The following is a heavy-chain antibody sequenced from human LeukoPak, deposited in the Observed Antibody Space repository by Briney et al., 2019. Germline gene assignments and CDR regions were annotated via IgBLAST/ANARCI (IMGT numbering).Heavy chain of an antibody. Sequence: ASVKVSCKASGCTFIDYFIHWVRQAPGQGLEWMGRINSNSGGTEYAQKFQGRVTMTRDTSISTAYMELSRLTSGDTAVYYCARDLSSTSNWELDYWGQGTLVTVSS. J-gene: IGHJ4*02. D-gene: IGHD7-27*01. V-gene: IGHV1-2*06. CDR3: ARDLSSTSNWELDY. CDR1: GCTFIDYF. CDR2: INSNSGGT.